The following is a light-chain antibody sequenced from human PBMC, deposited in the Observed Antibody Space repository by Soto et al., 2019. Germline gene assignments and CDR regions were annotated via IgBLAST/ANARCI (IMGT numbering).Light chain of an antibody. CDR1: QTISND. Sequence: EAVMTQSPATLSVSPGESATLSCRSSQTISNDLAWYQQRPGQPPRLLIYGASTRATGTPVRFSGSGSGTEFTLAISDLQSEDFAVYYCQQYHDWPKWTFGQGTNVELK. CDR3: QQYHDWPKWT. CDR2: GAS. J-gene: IGKJ1*01. V-gene: IGKV3-15*01.